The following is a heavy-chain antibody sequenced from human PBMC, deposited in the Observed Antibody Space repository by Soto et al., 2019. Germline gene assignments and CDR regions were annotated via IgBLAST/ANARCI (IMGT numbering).Heavy chain of an antibody. J-gene: IGHJ4*02. D-gene: IGHD2-21*02. CDR3: ARDRCDCEGHVPYPFDH. CDR1: GFTFSRYS. Sequence: RGSLRLACAASGFTFSRYSMHWVRQAPGKGLEWVSSISSRSRSIYYADSQKGRFTISRDNTKNSLYLQMNNLRAEDTAVYYCARDRCDCEGHVPYPFDHSGQGTLVTVSS. CDR2: ISSRSRSI. V-gene: IGHV3-21*01.